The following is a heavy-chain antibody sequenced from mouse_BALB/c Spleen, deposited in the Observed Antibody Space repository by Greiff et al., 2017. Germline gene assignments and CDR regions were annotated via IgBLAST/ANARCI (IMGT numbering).Heavy chain of an antibody. CDR2: ISYSGST. D-gene: IGHD2-1*01. V-gene: IGHV3-8*02. J-gene: IGHJ3*01. CDR1: GDSITSGY. Sequence: DVKLVESGPSLVKPSQTLSLTCSVTGDSITSGYWNWIRKFPGNKLEYMGYISYSGSTYYNPSLKSRISITRDTSKNQYYLQLNSVTTEDTATYYCARYYYGNYESAYWGQGTLVTVSA. CDR3: ARYYYGNYESAY.